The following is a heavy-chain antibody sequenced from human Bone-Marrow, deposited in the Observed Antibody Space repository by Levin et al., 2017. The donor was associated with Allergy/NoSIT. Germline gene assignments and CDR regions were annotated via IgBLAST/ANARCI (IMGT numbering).Heavy chain of an antibody. V-gene: IGHV4-61*01. J-gene: IGHJ4*02. CDR2: IYYSGKT. Sequence: SETLSLTCSVSGVSVTGGIYYWSWIRLPPGKGLEWIGNIYYSGKTNYNPSLTSRVTLSLDTSNNQFSLKLTSVIAADTAVYYCAGQTTDLYWWGQGTLVAVSS. CDR3: AGQTTDLYW. CDR1: GVSVTGGIYY. D-gene: IGHD1-7*01.